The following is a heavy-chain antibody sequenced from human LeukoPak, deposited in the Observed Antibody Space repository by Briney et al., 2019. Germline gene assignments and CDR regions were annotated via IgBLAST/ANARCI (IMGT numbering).Heavy chain of an antibody. CDR2: IYYSGST. D-gene: IGHD3-22*01. CDR1: GGSLSSGGYY. V-gene: IGHV4-31*03. Sequence: SETLSLTCTVSGGSLSSGGYYWSWLRQHPGRGLEWIGYIYYSGSTYYNPSLKSRVTISVDTSKNEFYLKLSSVTAADTAVYYGARGTYYYDSSGYWDWFDPWGQGTLVTVSS. J-gene: IGHJ5*02. CDR3: ARGTYYYDSSGYWDWFDP.